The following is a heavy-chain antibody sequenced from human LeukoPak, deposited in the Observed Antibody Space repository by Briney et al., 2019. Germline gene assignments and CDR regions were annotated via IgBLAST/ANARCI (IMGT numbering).Heavy chain of an antibody. V-gene: IGHV4-30-2*01. CDR2: IYHSGST. J-gene: IGHJ4*02. D-gene: IGHD6-13*01. CDR3: ARAGYSSSWALGDY. Sequence: SQTLSLTCTVSGGSISSGGYYWSWIRQPPGKGLEWIGYIYHSGSTYYNPSLKSRVTISVDRSKNQFSLKLSSVTAADTAVYYCARAGYSSSWALGDYWGQGTLVTVSS. CDR1: GGSISSGGYY.